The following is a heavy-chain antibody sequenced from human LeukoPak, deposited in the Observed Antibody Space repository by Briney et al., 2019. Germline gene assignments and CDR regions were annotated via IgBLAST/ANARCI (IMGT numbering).Heavy chain of an antibody. V-gene: IGHV3-23*01. D-gene: IGHD2-2*01. CDR3: AKDRGGVVVPAAIDAFDI. CDR1: GFTVSGNY. Sequence: GGSLRLSCAASGFTVSGNYMSWVRQGPGQGLEWVSAISGSGGSTYYADSVKGRFTISRDNSKNTLYLQMNSLRAEDTAVYYCAKDRGGVVVPAAIDAFDIWGQGTMVTVSS. J-gene: IGHJ3*02. CDR2: ISGSGGST.